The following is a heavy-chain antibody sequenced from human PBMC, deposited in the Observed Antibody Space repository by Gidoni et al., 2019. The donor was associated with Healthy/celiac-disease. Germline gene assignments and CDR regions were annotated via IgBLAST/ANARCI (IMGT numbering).Heavy chain of an antibody. D-gene: IGHD6-19*01. CDR1: GSTFDDYA. CDR2: ISWNCGSI. V-gene: IGHV3-9*01. J-gene: IGHJ4*02. CDR3: AKTKYSSGWLFDY. Sequence: EVQLVESGGGVVQPGRSLRLSCAASGSTFDDYAMHWGRQAPGKGLEWGSGISWNCGSIGYAASVKGRLTISRYNAKNSLYLQMNSLRAEDTALYYCAKTKYSSGWLFDYWGQGTLVTVSS.